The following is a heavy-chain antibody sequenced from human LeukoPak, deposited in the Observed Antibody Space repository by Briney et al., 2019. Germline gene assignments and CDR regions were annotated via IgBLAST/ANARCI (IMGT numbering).Heavy chain of an antibody. Sequence: SETLSLTCTVSGGSISSYYWSWIRQPAGKGLEWIGRIYTSGSTNYNPSLKSRVTMSVDTSKNQFSLKLSSVTAADTAVYYCARQERVVVVPAASDYYYYYGMDVWGQGTTVTVSS. CDR3: ARQERVVVVPAASDYYYYYGMDV. CDR1: GGSISSYY. J-gene: IGHJ6*02. CDR2: IYTSGST. V-gene: IGHV4-4*07. D-gene: IGHD2-2*01.